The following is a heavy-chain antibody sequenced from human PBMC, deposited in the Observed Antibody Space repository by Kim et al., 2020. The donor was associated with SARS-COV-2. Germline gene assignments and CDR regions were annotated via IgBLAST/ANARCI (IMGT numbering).Heavy chain of an antibody. D-gene: IGHD4-4*01. J-gene: IGHJ6*03. Sequence: SGFTFDDYAMHWVLQAPGKGLECVSLISGDGGSTYYAVSVKGRFTISRDNSKNSLYLQMNSLRTEDTALYYCAKTSNYYYYYYMDGWGKGTKVTV. CDR2: ISGDGGST. V-gene: IGHV3-43*02. CDR1: GFTFDDYA. CDR3: AKTSNYYYYYYMDG.